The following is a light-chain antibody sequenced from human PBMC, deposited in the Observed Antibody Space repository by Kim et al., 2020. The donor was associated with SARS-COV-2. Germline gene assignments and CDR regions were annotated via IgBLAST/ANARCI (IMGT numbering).Light chain of an antibody. CDR3: QHYDNSLT. CDR2: DAS. Sequence: EIVLTQSPGTLSLSPGERATLYCGASQSVSSRHLAWYQQKPGLAPRLLIYDASSRATGIPDRFSGSGSGTDFTLTISRLEPEDFAVYYCQHYDNSLTFGGGTKVDIK. J-gene: IGKJ4*01. V-gene: IGKV3D-20*01. CDR1: QSVSSRH.